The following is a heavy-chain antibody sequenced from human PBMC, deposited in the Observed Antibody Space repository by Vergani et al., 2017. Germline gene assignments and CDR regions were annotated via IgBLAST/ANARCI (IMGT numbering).Heavy chain of an antibody. CDR3: ASGKYYSDSTSHFRGRYFDV. D-gene: IGHD3-16*01. J-gene: IGHJ2*01. CDR2: IYNSGNG. CDR1: GDSIISRSYY. V-gene: IGHV4-39*01. Sequence: QMQLQESGPGLVKASETLSLTCTVSGDSIISRSYYWGWIRQPPGKGLESIGSIYNSGNGDSSSSLKSRVTISADTSKNQFSRRLTSVTAADTAVYYCASGKYYSDSTSHFRGRYFDVWGRGTLVTVPS.